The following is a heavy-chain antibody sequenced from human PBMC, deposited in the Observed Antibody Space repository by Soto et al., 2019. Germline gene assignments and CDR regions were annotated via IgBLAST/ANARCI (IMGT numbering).Heavy chain of an antibody. CDR1: GESFSGGDHY. CDR2: ISYGRYK. V-gene: IGHV4-30-4*01. Sequence: QVELQESGPGLVNPSQTLFLSGTVSGESFSGGDHYWSRLRQPRGKGLECSAHISYGRYKFYNPSQRSRVSMSVDTSKNQDQEKLRSVTAADTVVYCCASLHGSVLSFIHNWGQGTPVSVSS. CDR3: ASLHGSVLSFIHN. D-gene: IGHD3-10*01. J-gene: IGHJ4*02.